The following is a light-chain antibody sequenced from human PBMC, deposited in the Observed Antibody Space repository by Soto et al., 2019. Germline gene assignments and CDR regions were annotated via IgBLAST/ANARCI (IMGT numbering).Light chain of an antibody. J-gene: IGKJ2*01. V-gene: IGKV3-20*01. CDR3: QQYAGSPRT. CDR1: QSVRSNF. CDR2: DAY. Sequence: EIVLTQSPGTLSLSPGDTATLSCRASQSVRSNFLAWYQHKPGQAPRLLIHDAYSRATGIPDRFSGSGSDRDFTLTISRLEPEDFAVYYCQQYAGSPRTLGQGTKLEIK.